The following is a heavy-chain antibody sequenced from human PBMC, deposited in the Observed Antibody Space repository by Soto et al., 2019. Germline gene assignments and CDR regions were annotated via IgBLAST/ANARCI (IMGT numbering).Heavy chain of an antibody. CDR3: ATGPPRGGWYVMRFDY. CDR1: GYTLTELS. J-gene: IGHJ4*02. V-gene: IGHV1-24*01. D-gene: IGHD6-19*01. Sequence: ASVKVSCKVSGYTLTELSMHWVRQAPGKGLEWMGGFDPEDGETIYAQKFQGRVTMTEDTSTDTAYMELSSLRSEDTAVYYCATGPPRGGWYVMRFDYWGQGTLVTVSS. CDR2: FDPEDGET.